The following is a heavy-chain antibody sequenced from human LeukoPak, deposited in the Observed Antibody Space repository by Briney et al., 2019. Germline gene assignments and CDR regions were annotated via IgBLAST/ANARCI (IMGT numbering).Heavy chain of an antibody. CDR3: ARDTQRFLEWLLQGWFDP. D-gene: IGHD3-3*01. J-gene: IGHJ5*02. V-gene: IGHV4-39*07. CDR1: GGSISSSSYY. CDR2: IYYSGST. Sequence: PSETLSLTCTVSGGSISSSSYYWGWIRQPPGKGLEWIGSIYYSGSTYYNPSLKSRVTISVDTSKNQFSLKLSSVTAADTAVYYCARDTQRFLEWLLQGWFDPWGQGTLVTVSS.